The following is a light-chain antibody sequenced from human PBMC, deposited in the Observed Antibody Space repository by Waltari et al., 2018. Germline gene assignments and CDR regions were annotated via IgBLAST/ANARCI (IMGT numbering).Light chain of an antibody. CDR3: QTWGTGIWV. CDR2: LNSDGSH. V-gene: IGLV4-69*01. Sequence: QLVLTQSPSASSSLGASVKLTCTLSSGHISSAIALHQEQPEKGHRYLMKLNSDGSHTKGDGIPDRFSGSSSGAERYLTISSLQSEDEADYYCQTWGTGIWVFGGGTKLTVL. J-gene: IGLJ3*02. CDR1: SGHISSA.